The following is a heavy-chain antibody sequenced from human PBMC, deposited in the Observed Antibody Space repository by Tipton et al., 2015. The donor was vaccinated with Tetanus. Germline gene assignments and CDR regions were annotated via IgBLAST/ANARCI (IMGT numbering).Heavy chain of an antibody. V-gene: IGHV1-69*06. J-gene: IGHJ4*01. CDR1: GYTFTTYG. CDR3: ARDYDGSEPYDY. D-gene: IGHD3-10*01. CDR2: ILPIFGTT. Sequence: QVQLVQSGAEVKKPGASVKVSCKASGYTFTTYGISWVRQAPGQGLEWMGTILPIFGTTNYAQKFQGRVTITADKSTRTVYMELSSLRSGDTAIYYCARDYDGSEPYDYWGQGTLVTVSS.